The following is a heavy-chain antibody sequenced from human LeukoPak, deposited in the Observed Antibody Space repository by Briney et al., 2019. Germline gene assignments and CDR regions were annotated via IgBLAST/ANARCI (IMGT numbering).Heavy chain of an antibody. CDR1: GYSISSGYY. V-gene: IGHV4-38-2*01. D-gene: IGHD3-9*01. Sequence: KSSETLSLTCAVSGYSISSGYYWGWIRQPPGKGLERIGSIYHSGSTYYNPSLKSRVTISVDTSKNQFSLKLSSVTAADTAVYYCARLTLRYFVIDYWGQGTLVTVSS. J-gene: IGHJ4*02. CDR3: ARLTLRYFVIDY. CDR2: IYHSGST.